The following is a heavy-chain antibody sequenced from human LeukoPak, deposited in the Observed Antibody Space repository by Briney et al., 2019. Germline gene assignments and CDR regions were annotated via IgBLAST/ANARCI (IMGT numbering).Heavy chain of an antibody. J-gene: IGHJ3*02. Sequence: GASVKVSCTASGYTFTGYYMHWVRQAPGQGLEWMGWINPNSGGTNYAQKFQGRVTMTRDTSISTAYMELSRLRSDDTAVYYCARERIMITFGGVTDAFDIWGQGTMVTVSS. CDR3: ARERIMITFGGVTDAFDI. V-gene: IGHV1-2*02. CDR1: GYTFTGYY. D-gene: IGHD3-16*01. CDR2: INPNSGGT.